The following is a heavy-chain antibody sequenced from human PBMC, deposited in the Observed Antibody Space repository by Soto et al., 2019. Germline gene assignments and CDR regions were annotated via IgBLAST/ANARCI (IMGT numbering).Heavy chain of an antibody. CDR1: VGSSGNFG. CDR2: IHYSGTN. D-gene: IGHD6-13*01. J-gene: IGHJ4*03. V-gene: IGHV4-59*01. Sequence: SELIYVRTRVSVGSSGNFGWSWILQPTGKGLELMEYIHYSGTNSFFPSYSPSLRSRVTISEDTSKNQFSLKLLSVTTADTAVYFCAARADSSINHARYYLDFWRNGSLVTVTS. CDR3: AARADSSINHARYYLDF.